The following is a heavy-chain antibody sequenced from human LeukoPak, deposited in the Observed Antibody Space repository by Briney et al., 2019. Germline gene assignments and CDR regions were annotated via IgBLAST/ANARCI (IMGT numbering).Heavy chain of an antibody. V-gene: IGHV3-23*01. Sequence: GGSLTPASPASGFTLSSYAMSCDRQAPGKGMEWVSAISGSGGSTYYADSVKGRFTISRDNSKNPLYQQMNSLRAEDTAVYYCAKDLGSSIYYYYMDVWGKGTTVTVSS. CDR1: GFTLSSYA. CDR2: ISGSGGST. J-gene: IGHJ6*03. CDR3: AKDLGSSIYYYYMDV. D-gene: IGHD6-19*01.